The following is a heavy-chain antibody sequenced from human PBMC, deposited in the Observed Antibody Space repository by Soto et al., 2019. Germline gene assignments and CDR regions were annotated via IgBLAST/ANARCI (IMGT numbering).Heavy chain of an antibody. CDR2: IWYDGSDK. D-gene: IGHD6-13*01. CDR1: GFTFSSYG. Sequence: QVQLVESGGGVVQPGRSLRLSCAASGFTFSSYGMHWVRQAPGKGLEWVAVIWYDGSDKYYADSVKGRFTISRDNSKNTLYLQMNSLRAEDTAVYYFARVRGSSSWFDYWGQGTLVTVSS. CDR3: ARVRGSSSWFDY. J-gene: IGHJ4*02. V-gene: IGHV3-33*01.